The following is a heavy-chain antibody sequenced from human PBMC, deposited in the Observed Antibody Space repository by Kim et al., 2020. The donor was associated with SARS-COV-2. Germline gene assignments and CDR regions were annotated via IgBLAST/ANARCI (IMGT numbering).Heavy chain of an antibody. Sequence: GGSLRLSCAASGLTFSSYAMSWVRQAPGKGLEWVSAISGSGGGTYYADSVKGRFTISRDNSKNTLYLQMNSLRVEDTALYYCAKDLEVYSSGWLDYWGQGTLVTVSS. J-gene: IGHJ4*02. CDR2: ISGSGGGT. CDR1: GLTFSSYA. D-gene: IGHD6-19*01. CDR3: AKDLEVYSSGWLDY. V-gene: IGHV3-23*01.